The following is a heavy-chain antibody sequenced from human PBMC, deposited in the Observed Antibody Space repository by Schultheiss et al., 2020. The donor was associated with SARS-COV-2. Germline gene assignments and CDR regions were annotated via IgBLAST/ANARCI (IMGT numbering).Heavy chain of an antibody. V-gene: IGHV3-23*01. Sequence: GGSLRLSCAASGFTFSSYAMHWVRQAPGKGLEWVSYISSSGSTIYYADSVKGRFTISRDNSKNTLYLQMNSLRAEDTAVYYCAKDSAVARFDPWGQGTLVTVSS. CDR2: ISSSGSTI. CDR1: GFTFSSYA. J-gene: IGHJ5*02. D-gene: IGHD6-19*01. CDR3: AKDSAVARFDP.